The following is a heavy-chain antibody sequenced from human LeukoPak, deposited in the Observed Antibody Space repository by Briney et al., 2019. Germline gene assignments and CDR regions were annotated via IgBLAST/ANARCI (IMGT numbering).Heavy chain of an antibody. CDR1: GFTFSSYG. CDR3: AKARYYYGSGRSYYFDY. V-gene: IGHV3-30*18. J-gene: IGHJ4*02. Sequence: GGSLRLSCAASGFTFSSYGMHWVRQAPGKGLEWVAVISYDGSNKYYADSVKGRFTISRDNSKNTLYLQMNCLRAEDTAVYYCAKARYYYGSGRSYYFDYWGQGTLVTVSS. CDR2: ISYDGSNK. D-gene: IGHD3-10*01.